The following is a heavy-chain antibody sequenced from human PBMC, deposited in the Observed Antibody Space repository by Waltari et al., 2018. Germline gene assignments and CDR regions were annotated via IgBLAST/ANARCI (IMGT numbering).Heavy chain of an antibody. CDR1: GYTFTGYY. CDR3: AREWVGTRWDYYYMDV. J-gene: IGHJ6*03. CDR2: INPNSGGT. V-gene: IGHV1-2*06. D-gene: IGHD1-26*01. Sequence: QVQLVQSGAEVKKPGASVKVSCKASGYTFTGYYMHWVRQAPGQGLEWMGRINPNSGGTNYSQQFQGRGTMTRDTSIRTAYMELSRLRSDDTAVYYCAREWVGTRWDYYYMDVWGKGTTVTVSS.